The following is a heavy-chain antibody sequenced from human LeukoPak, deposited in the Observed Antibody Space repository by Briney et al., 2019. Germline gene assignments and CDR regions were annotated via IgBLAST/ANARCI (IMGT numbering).Heavy chain of an antibody. CDR3: AKDLSIFELDY. V-gene: IGHV3-7*01. CDR1: GFTVSSNY. Sequence: GGSLRLSCAASGFTVSSNYMSWVRQASGKGLEWVANIKQDGSEKYYVDSVKGRFTISRDNAKNSLYLQMNSLRAEDTAVYYCAKDLSIFELDYWGQGTLVTVSS. J-gene: IGHJ4*02. D-gene: IGHD3-9*01. CDR2: IKQDGSEK.